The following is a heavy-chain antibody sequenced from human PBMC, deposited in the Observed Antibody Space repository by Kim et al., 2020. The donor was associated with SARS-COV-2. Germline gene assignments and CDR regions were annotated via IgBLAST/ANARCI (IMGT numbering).Heavy chain of an antibody. CDR1: GFTFNSSA. V-gene: IGHV3-23*01. J-gene: IGHJ4*02. D-gene: IGHD5-12*01. CDR3: AKSGRRDGYNSAFDY. CDR2: ISGSGGST. Sequence: GGSLRLSCAASGFTFNSSAMSWARRAPGKGLEWVSGISGSGGSTFYADSVEGRFTISRDNSKNMLFLQVNSLRAEDTAVYYCAKSGRRDGYNSAFDYWGQGTLVTVSS.